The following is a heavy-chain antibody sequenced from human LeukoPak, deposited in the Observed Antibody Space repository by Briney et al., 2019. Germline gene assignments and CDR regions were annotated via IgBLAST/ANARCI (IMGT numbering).Heavy chain of an antibody. V-gene: IGHV3-23*01. D-gene: IGHD1-14*01. CDR3: ARVVYPDYYYYGMDV. CDR2: ISGSGGST. Sequence: SGGSLRLSCAASGFTFSSYVMNWVRQAPGKGLEWVLGISGSGGSTYYADSVKGRFTISRDNSKNTLYLQMNSLRAEDTAVYYCARVVYPDYYYYGMDVWGQGTTVTVSS. J-gene: IGHJ6*02. CDR1: GFTFSSYV.